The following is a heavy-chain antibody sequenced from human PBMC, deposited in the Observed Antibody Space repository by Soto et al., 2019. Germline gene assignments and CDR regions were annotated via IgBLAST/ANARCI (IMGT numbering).Heavy chain of an antibody. CDR1: GGSFRGYY. CDR2: INHSGST. J-gene: IGHJ3*02. V-gene: IGHV4-34*01. CDR3: ASTQYGGNSSGAFDI. Sequence: ASETLSLTCAVYGGSFRGYYWTWIRQPPGTGLEWIGEINHSGSTNYNPSLKSRVTISVDRSKNQFSLKLSSVTAADTAVYYCASTQYGGNSSGAFDIWGQGTMVTVSS. D-gene: IGHD2-21*02.